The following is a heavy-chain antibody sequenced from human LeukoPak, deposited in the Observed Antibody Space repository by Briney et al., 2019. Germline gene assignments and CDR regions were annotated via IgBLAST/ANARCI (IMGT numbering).Heavy chain of an antibody. J-gene: IGHJ4*02. CDR1: GLPFSSYG. CDR2: ISYDGSNI. Sequence: PGRSLRLSCVASGLPFSSYGMHWVRQAPGKGLEWVAVISYDGSNIYYAASVKGRFTISRDNSKNTLYLQMNSLRAEDTAVYYCAKVGCGSGYCAFDYWGQGTLVTVSS. CDR3: AKVGCGSGYCAFDY. D-gene: IGHD3-22*01. V-gene: IGHV3-30*18.